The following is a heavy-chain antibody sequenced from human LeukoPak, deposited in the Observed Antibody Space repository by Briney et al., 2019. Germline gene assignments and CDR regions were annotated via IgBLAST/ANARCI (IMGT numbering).Heavy chain of an antibody. V-gene: IGHV3-53*01. CDR1: GFTVSRYY. CDR3: ARGIYGPYYFDY. J-gene: IGHJ4*01. Sequence: PGGSLRLSCAASGFTVSRYYMSSVRQAPGKGLEWVSTVYSAGSAYYADSVTGRFSISRDNSNNTLYLHMNSLRAEDTAVYYCARGIYGPYYFDYWGQGTLVTVSS. D-gene: IGHD2/OR15-2a*01. CDR2: VYSAGSA.